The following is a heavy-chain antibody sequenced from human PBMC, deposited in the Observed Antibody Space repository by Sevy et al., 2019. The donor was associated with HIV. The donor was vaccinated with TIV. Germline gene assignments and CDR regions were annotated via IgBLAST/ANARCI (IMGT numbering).Heavy chain of an antibody. D-gene: IGHD2-2*01. CDR3: AKEPHSVVPAAAPLGIMDV. Sequence: GGSLRLSCAASGFTFSSYGMHWVRQAPGKGLEWVAFIRYDGSNKYYADSVKGRFPISRDNSKKTLYLQMNSLRAEDTAVYYCAKEPHSVVPAAAPLGIMDVWGQGTTVTVSS. V-gene: IGHV3-30*02. CDR2: IRYDGSNK. CDR1: GFTFSSYG. J-gene: IGHJ6*02.